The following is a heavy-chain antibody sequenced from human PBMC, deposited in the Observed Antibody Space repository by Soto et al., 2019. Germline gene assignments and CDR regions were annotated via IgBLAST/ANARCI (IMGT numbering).Heavy chain of an antibody. Sequence: SETLSLTCTVSGGSISSGGYHWNWIRQHPGKGLEWIGYIYNSGSTYYNPSLKSRISISVDTSKNQFSLKLTSVTAADTAVYYCARDKITGLFDYWGQGTLVTVSS. CDR3: ARDKITGLFDY. D-gene: IGHD2-8*02. V-gene: IGHV4-31*03. J-gene: IGHJ4*02. CDR1: GGSISSGGYH. CDR2: IYNSGST.